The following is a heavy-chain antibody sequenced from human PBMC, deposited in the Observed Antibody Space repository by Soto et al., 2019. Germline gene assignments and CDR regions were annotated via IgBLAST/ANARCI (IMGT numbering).Heavy chain of an antibody. J-gene: IGHJ4*02. CDR3: ARGGFGVVVTATPFDY. CDR2: IIPIFGTA. Sequence: QVQLVQSGAEVKKPGSSVKVSCKASGGTFSSYAISWVRQAPGQGLEWMGGIIPIFGTANYAQKFQGRVTMTAEESTSTAYMELSSLRSEDTAVYYCARGGFGVVVTATPFDYWGQGTLVTVSS. D-gene: IGHD2-21*02. V-gene: IGHV1-69*01. CDR1: GGTFSSYA.